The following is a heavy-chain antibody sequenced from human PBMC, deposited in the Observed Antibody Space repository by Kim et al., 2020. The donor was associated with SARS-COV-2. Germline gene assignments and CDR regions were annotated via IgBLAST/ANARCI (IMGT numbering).Heavy chain of an antibody. D-gene: IGHD4-17*01. Sequence: GGSLRLSCAASGFTFSSYSMNWVRQAPGKGLEWVSSISSSSSYIYYADSVKGRFTISRDNAKNSLYLQMNSLRAEDTAVYYCARDQDYGDFQDFDYWGQGTLVTVSS. CDR2: ISSSSSYI. CDR3: ARDQDYGDFQDFDY. CDR1: GFTFSSYS. J-gene: IGHJ4*02. V-gene: IGHV3-21*01.